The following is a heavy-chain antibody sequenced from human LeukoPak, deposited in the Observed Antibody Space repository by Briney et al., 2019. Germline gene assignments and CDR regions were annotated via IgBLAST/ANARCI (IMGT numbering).Heavy chain of an antibody. CDR2: FYYTGTT. J-gene: IGHJ4*02. CDR3: ARSLGRYSSGPYY. V-gene: IGHV4-39*01. CDR1: GGSISNSAYY. Sequence: SETLSLTCAVSGGSISNSAYYWAWIRQTPGKELEWIASFYYTGTTSHNPSLESRVTISVDTSKNQFSLRLTSVTAADTAVYYCARSLGRYSSGPYYWGRGILVTVSS. D-gene: IGHD5-18*01.